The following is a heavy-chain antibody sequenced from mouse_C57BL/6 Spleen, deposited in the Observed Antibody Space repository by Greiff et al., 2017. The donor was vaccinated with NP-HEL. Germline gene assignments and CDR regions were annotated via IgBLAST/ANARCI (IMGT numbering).Heavy chain of an antibody. Sequence: DVMLVESGGGLVKPGGSLKLSCAASGFTFSSYAMSWVRQTPEKRLEWVATISDGGSYTYYPDNVKGRFTISRDNAKNNLYLQMSHLKSEDTAMYYCARGGNSNYGFAYWGQGTLVTVSA. CDR1: GFTFSSYA. CDR2: ISDGGSYT. D-gene: IGHD2-5*01. CDR3: ARGGNSNYGFAY. V-gene: IGHV5-4*03. J-gene: IGHJ3*01.